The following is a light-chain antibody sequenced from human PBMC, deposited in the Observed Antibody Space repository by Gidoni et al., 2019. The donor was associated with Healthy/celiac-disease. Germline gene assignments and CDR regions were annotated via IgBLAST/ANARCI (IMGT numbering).Light chain of an antibody. Sequence: DIQMTHSPSSLSASVGDRVTITCRASHSISSYLNWYQQKPGKAPKLMIYAASSLQSRVTSRFSGSGSGTDFTLTISSLQPEDFATYYCQQSYSTPLTFXQXNKLEIK. CDR1: HSISSY. CDR2: AAS. V-gene: IGKV1-39*01. CDR3: QQSYSTPLT. J-gene: IGKJ2*01.